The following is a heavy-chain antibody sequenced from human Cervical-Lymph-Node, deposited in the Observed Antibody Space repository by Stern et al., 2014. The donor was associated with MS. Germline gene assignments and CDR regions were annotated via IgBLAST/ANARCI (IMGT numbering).Heavy chain of an antibody. J-gene: IGHJ4*02. D-gene: IGHD6-19*01. CDR3: AKEGILVASFDY. CDR2: ISGSGDST. V-gene: IGHV3-23*04. CDR1: GFTFSSYA. Sequence: EVQLVESGGSLVQPGGSLRLSCAASGFTFSSYAMSWVRQAPGKGLEWVSAISGSGDSTYYADSVKGRFTISRDNSKNTLDLQMNSLRADDTAVYYCAKEGILVASFDYWGQGTLVTVSS.